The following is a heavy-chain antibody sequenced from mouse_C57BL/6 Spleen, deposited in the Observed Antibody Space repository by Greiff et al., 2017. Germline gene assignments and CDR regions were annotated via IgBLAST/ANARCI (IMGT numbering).Heavy chain of an antibody. D-gene: IGHD3-1*01. CDR3: ARGLTSWFAY. CDR1: GYTFTSYW. V-gene: IGHV1-64*01. J-gene: IGHJ3*01. CDR2: IHPNSGST. Sequence: QVQLQQPGAELVKPGASVKLSCKASGYTFTSYWMHWVKQRPGQGLAWIGMIHPNSGSTNYNEKFKSKATLTIDKSSSTAYMQLSSLTSEDSAVYYCARGLTSWFAYWGQGTLVTVSA.